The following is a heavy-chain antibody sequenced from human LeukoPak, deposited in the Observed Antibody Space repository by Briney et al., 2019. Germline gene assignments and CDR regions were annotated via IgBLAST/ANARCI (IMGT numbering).Heavy chain of an antibody. D-gene: IGHD2-21*02. J-gene: IGHJ6*02. CDR2: ISESGSTI. CDR1: GFTFSSYE. Sequence: GGSLRLSCAASGFTFSSYEMNWVRQAPGKGLEWVSYISESGSTIYYADSVKGRFTISRDNAKNSLYLQMNSLRAEDTAVYYCARAGCGGDCYSESLYYYYVMGVWGQGTTVTVSS. V-gene: IGHV3-48*03. CDR3: ARAGCGGDCYSESLYYYYVMGV.